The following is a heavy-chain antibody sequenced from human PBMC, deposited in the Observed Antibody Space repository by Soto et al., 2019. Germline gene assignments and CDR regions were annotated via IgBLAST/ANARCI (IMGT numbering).Heavy chain of an antibody. CDR2: TYDSGST. D-gene: IGHD4-17*01. J-gene: IGHJ2*01. CDR3: AREIIPLTTDWYFDL. CDR1: GGSISGGGYY. Sequence: QVQLQESGPGLVKPSETLSLTCTVSGGSISGGGYYWSWIRQPPGKGLEWIRYTYDSGSTYYNPSLKSRISISVDTSKNQFSLRLTSVTAADTAVYYCAREIIPLTTDWYFDLWGRGTLVTVSS. V-gene: IGHV4-30-4*01.